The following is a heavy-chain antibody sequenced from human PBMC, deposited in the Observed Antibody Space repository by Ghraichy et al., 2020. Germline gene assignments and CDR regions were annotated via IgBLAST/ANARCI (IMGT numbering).Heavy chain of an antibody. CDR3: ASRGEYDHDAFDI. D-gene: IGHD3-16*01. CDR1: GFTVSSNY. CDR2: IYSGGST. J-gene: IGHJ3*02. Sequence: GGSLRLSCAASGFTVSSNYMSWVRQAPGKGLEWVSVIYSGGSTYYADSVKGRFTISRDNSKNTLYLQMNSLRAEDTAVYYCASRGEYDHDAFDIWGQGTMVTVSS. V-gene: IGHV3-53*01.